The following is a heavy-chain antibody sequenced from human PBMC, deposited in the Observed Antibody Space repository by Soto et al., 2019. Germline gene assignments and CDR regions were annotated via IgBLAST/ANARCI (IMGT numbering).Heavy chain of an antibody. CDR1: GFTFSSYG. CDR3: ARDGEAATLMYAFDI. D-gene: IGHD2-15*01. Sequence: QVQLVESGGGVVQPGRSLRLSCAASGFTFSSYGMHWVRQAPGKGLEWVAVIWYDGSNKYYADSVKGRFTISRDNSKNTLYLQMNGLRAEDTAVYYCARDGEAATLMYAFDIWGQGTMVTVSS. CDR2: IWYDGSNK. V-gene: IGHV3-33*01. J-gene: IGHJ3*02.